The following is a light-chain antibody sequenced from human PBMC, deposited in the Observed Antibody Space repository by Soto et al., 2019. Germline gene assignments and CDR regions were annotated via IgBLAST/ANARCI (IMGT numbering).Light chain of an antibody. CDR2: AST. CDR3: QSYDTGLTGHVL. Sequence: QSVLTQPPSVSGAPGQRVTISCSGNSSNIGAGFDLHWYQQLPGAAPKLLFYASTNRPSGVPDRFSGSKSDTSASLAITGLQIDDEADYYCQSYDTGLTGHVLFGGGTKLTVL. J-gene: IGLJ2*01. V-gene: IGLV1-40*01. CDR1: SSNIGAGFD.